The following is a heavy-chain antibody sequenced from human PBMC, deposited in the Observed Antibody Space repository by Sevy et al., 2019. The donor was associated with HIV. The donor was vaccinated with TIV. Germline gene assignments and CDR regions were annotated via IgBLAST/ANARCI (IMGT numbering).Heavy chain of an antibody. J-gene: IGHJ4*02. Sequence: EGSLRLSCAASGFTFSNAWMSWVRQAPGKGLEWVGRIKSKTDGGTTDYAAPVKGRFTISRDDSKNTLYLQMNSLKTEDTAVYYCTTDLTIFGVVTYFDYWGQGTLVTVSS. D-gene: IGHD3-3*01. V-gene: IGHV3-15*01. CDR3: TTDLTIFGVVTYFDY. CDR2: IKSKTDGGTT. CDR1: GFTFSNAW.